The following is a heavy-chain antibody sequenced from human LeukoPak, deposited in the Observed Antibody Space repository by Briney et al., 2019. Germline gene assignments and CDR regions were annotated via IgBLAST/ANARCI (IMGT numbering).Heavy chain of an antibody. V-gene: IGHV3-21*01. CDR2: ISSSSSYI. Sequence: XGGSLRLSCAASGFTFSSYSMNWVRQAPGKGLEWVSSISSSSSYIYYADSVKGRFTISRDNAKNSLYLQMNSLRAEDTAVYYCARGPDYYDSSGHPYWGQGTLVTVSS. CDR3: ARGPDYYDSSGHPY. D-gene: IGHD3-22*01. CDR1: GFTFSSYS. J-gene: IGHJ4*02.